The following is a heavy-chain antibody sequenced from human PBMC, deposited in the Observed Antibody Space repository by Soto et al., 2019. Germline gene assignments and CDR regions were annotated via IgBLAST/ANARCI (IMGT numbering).Heavy chain of an antibody. Sequence: ETLSLTCTVSGGSITGHYWTWIRQPPGKRLEWIGYIFYSGSTNYNPSLKSRVTVSVDTSKNQFSLKLSSVTAADTAVYYCARVGSSGWAPEYWGPGTLVTVSS. V-gene: IGHV4-59*11. CDR3: ARVGSSGWAPEY. CDR2: IFYSGST. D-gene: IGHD6-19*01. J-gene: IGHJ4*02. CDR1: GGSITGHY.